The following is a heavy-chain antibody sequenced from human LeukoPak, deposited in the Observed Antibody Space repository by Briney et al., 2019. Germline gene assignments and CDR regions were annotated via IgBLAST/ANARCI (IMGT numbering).Heavy chain of an antibody. CDR2: IYHSGST. D-gene: IGHD3-3*02. Sequence: SETLSLTCAVSGGSISSSNWWSWVRQPPGKGLEWIGEIYHSGSTNYNPSLKSRVTISVDTSKNQFSLKLSSVTAADTAVYYCARQRADRIFGVVMGFGLDYWGRGTLVTVSS. CDR1: GGSISSSNW. V-gene: IGHV4-4*02. CDR3: ARQRADRIFGVVMGFGLDY. J-gene: IGHJ4*02.